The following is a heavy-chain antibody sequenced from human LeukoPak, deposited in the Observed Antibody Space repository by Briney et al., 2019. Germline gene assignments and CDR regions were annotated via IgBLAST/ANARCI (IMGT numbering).Heavy chain of an antibody. Sequence: ASVKVCCKASGYKFTGYDMYWVRKAPGQGLEWMGWINPNSGGTNYAQKFQGRVTMTRDTSISTAYMELSKLRSDDTAVYYCATFEYTSSSLNYWGQGTLVTVSS. D-gene: IGHD6-6*01. CDR3: ATFEYTSSSLNY. J-gene: IGHJ4*02. CDR1: GYKFTGYD. CDR2: INPNSGGT. V-gene: IGHV1-2*02.